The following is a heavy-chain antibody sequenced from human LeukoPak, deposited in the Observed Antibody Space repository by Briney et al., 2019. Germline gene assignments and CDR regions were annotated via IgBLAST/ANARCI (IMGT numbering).Heavy chain of an antibody. CDR2: IVVGSGNT. D-gene: IGHD6-19*01. Sequence: GASVKVSCKASGFTFTSSAMQWVRQARGQRLEWIGSIVVGSGNTNYAQKFQERVTITRDMSTSTAYMELSSLRSEDTAVYYCAATYSSGWYPLQHWGQGTLVTVSS. V-gene: IGHV1-58*02. CDR3: AATYSSGWYPLQH. CDR1: GFTFTSSA. J-gene: IGHJ1*01.